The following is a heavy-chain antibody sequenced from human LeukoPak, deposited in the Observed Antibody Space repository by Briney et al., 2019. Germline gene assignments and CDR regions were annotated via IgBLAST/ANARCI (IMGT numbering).Heavy chain of an antibody. D-gene: IGHD3-22*01. V-gene: IGHV4-34*01. CDR1: GGSFSGYY. J-gene: IGHJ3*02. Sequence: SETLSLTCAVYGGSFSGYYWSWIRQPPGKGLEWIGEINHSGSTNYNPSLKSRVTISVDTSKNKFSLKLSSVTAADTAVYYCAGLGYDSSGYYSDDAFDIWGQGTMVTVSS. CDR2: INHSGST. CDR3: AGLGYDSSGYYSDDAFDI.